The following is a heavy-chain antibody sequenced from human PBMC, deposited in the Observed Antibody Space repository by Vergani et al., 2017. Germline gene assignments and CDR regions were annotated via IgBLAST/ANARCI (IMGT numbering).Heavy chain of an antibody. V-gene: IGHV3-23*01. Sequence: EVQLLESGGGLVQPGGSLRLSCAGSGFTFINYDMAWVHQAPGKGLEWVSSISGRSDRTYYADSVKGRFTFSRDKSKSMLYLQMNSLRAEDTAVYYCAKVYHYDVSDYAPPYYFDYWGQGTLVTVSS. CDR3: AKVYHYDVSDYAPPYYFDY. CDR2: ISGRSDRT. J-gene: IGHJ4*02. CDR1: GFTFINYD. D-gene: IGHD3-22*01.